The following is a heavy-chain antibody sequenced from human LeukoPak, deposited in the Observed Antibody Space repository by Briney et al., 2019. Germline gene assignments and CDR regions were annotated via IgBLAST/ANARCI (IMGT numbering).Heavy chain of an antibody. CDR2: INPKSGDT. V-gene: IGHV1-2*02. J-gene: IGHJ5*02. CDR3: ARSSYGGKGAGDNWLDP. D-gene: IGHD4-23*01. CDR1: GYTFSDYY. Sequence: GASVTVSCKASGYTFSDYYVHWVRQAPGQGLEWIGWINPKSGDTKYIQKFQGRVTMTRITSITTAYMELNSLRSDDTAVYYCARSSYGGKGAGDNWLDPWGQGTLVTVSS.